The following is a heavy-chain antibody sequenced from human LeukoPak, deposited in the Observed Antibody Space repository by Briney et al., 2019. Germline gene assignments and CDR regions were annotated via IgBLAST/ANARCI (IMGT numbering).Heavy chain of an antibody. Sequence: GGSLRLSCAASGFTVSSNYMSWVRQAPGKGLEWVSVIYSGGSTYYADSVKGRFTISRDNSKNTLYLQMNSLRAEDTAVYYCARDLYDFDYYGMDVWGQGTTVTVSS. CDR3: ARDLYDFDYYGMDV. D-gene: IGHD3-3*01. CDR1: GFTVSSNY. J-gene: IGHJ6*02. V-gene: IGHV3-53*01. CDR2: IYSGGST.